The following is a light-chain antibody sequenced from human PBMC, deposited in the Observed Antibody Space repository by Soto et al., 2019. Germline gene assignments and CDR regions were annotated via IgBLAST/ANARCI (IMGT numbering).Light chain of an antibody. CDR1: SVSGW. CDR2: DAS. Sequence: SVSGWLAWYQQKPGEAPKLLIYDASALPRGVPSRFSGSGSGTKFTLTIASLQPDDFATYYCQQYETFSGTFGPGTKEDIK. J-gene: IGKJ1*01. V-gene: IGKV1-5*01. CDR3: QQYETFSGT.